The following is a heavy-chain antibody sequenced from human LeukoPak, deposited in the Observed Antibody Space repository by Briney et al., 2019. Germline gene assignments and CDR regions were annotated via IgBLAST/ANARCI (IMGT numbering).Heavy chain of an antibody. Sequence: GGSLRLSCAASGFTFSGFSMSWVRQSPTKGLEWVANIKQDGSERYYVDSVKGRFTISRDNAKNSLSLQMNNLRVEDTAVYYCAKAKVVAATLVLSYSDYWGQGTLVTVSS. CDR2: IKQDGSER. V-gene: IGHV3-7*03. CDR1: GFTFSGFS. D-gene: IGHD2-15*01. CDR3: AKAKVVAATLVLSYSDY. J-gene: IGHJ4*02.